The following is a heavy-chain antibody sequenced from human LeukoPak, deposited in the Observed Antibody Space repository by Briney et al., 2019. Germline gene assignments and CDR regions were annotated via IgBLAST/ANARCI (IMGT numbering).Heavy chain of an antibody. CDR1: GFSFSEYA. Sequence: GGSPRLFCAASGFSFSEYAMNWVRQAPGKGLQWLSYIDSTSRNIYYGDSVKGRFTVSRDNAKNSLHLQLTSLREEDTALYYCAREDDAWGPNTFNVWGQGAMVTVSS. CDR2: IDSTSRNI. J-gene: IGHJ3*01. CDR3: AREDDAWGPNTFNV. V-gene: IGHV3-48*02. D-gene: IGHD7-27*01.